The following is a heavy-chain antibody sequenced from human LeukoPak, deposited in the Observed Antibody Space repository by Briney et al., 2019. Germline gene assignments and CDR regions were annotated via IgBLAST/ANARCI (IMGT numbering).Heavy chain of an antibody. Sequence: QPSETLSLTCTVSGGSISSYYWSWIRQPPGKGLEWIGYIYYSASTNYNPSLKSRVTISVDTSRNQFSLRLSSVTAADTAVYYCARARGLAVDSSGYYVYEYWGQGTLVTVSS. CDR1: GGSISSYY. J-gene: IGHJ4*02. V-gene: IGHV4-59*01. CDR3: ARARGLAVDSSGYYVYEY. CDR2: IYYSAST. D-gene: IGHD3-22*01.